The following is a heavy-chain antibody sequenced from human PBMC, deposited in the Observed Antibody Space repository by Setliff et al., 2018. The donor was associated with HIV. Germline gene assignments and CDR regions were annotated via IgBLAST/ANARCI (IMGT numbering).Heavy chain of an antibody. J-gene: IGHJ4*02. CDR1: GFTFNNYW. CDR3: ARPFDQ. CDR2: IKGDGSET. V-gene: IGHV3-7*01. Sequence: ESSGFTFNNYWMSWVRQAPGKRPEWVANIKGDGSETYYVDSVKGRFTISRDNAKNSLYLQMDSLRVEDTAVYYCARPFDQWGQGALVTVSS.